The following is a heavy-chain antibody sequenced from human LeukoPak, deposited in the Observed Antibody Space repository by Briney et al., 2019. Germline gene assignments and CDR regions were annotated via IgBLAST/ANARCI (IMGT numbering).Heavy chain of an antibody. J-gene: IGHJ4*02. Sequence: SVKVSCKASGGTFSSYAISWVRQAPGQGLEWMGRTIPIFGTANYAQKFQGRVTITTDESTTTAYMELSSLRSEDTAVYYCASGYYYGSGSYVYWGQGTLVTVSS. CDR1: GGTFSSYA. D-gene: IGHD3-10*01. CDR2: TIPIFGTA. V-gene: IGHV1-69*05. CDR3: ASGYYYGSGSYVY.